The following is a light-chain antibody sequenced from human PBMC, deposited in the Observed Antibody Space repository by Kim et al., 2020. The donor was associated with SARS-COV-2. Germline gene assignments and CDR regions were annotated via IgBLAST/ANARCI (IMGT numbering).Light chain of an antibody. CDR2: NVS. J-gene: IGLJ3*02. V-gene: IGLV2-14*03. CDR3: NTYTSTSTLV. CDR1: SVDVDGYNY. Sequence: QSITISCTGTSVDVDGYNYGSWYQQHPGNAPKLKIVNVSNRASAVSNRCSDSKSGNTASLSSSGLQAEDESDYYCNTYTSTSTLVFGGGTQLTVL.